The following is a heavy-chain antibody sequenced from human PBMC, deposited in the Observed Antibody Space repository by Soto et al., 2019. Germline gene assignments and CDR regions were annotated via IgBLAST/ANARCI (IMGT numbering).Heavy chain of an antibody. CDR3: TRDYDRWNYGLGSWLE. V-gene: IGHV1-2*02. CDR1: GYTFTEHY. D-gene: IGHD3-10*01. J-gene: IGHJ4*02. CDR2: VNPNGGDT. Sequence: ASVKVSCKASGYTFTEHYVHWVRQAPGQGLEWMGWVNPNGGDTNYARKFRGRVTMTTDTSITTAYMELSRLSSDDTAAYYCTRDYDRWNYGLGSWLEWGQGTPVTVSS.